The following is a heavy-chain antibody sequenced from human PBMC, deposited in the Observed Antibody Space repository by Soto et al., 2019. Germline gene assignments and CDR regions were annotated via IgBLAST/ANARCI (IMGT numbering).Heavy chain of an antibody. Sequence: SETLSLTCTVSGGSISSGDYYWSWIRQPPGKGLECIGYIYYSGSTYYNPSLKSRVTISVDTSKNQFSLKLTSVTAADTAVYYCARVKMYWDRSGNWFDPWGQGTLVTVSS. V-gene: IGHV4-30-4*01. J-gene: IGHJ5*02. CDR2: IYYSGST. D-gene: IGHD3-22*01. CDR3: ARVKMYWDRSGNWFDP. CDR1: GGSISSGDYY.